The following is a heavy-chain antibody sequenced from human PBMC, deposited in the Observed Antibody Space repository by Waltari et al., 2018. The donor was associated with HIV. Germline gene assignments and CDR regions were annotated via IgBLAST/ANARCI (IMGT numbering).Heavy chain of an antibody. D-gene: IGHD6-19*01. CDR2: MYYSGST. J-gene: IGHJ4*02. CDR1: GGSISTSSYY. V-gene: IGHV4-39*01. Sequence: QLQLQESGPGLVKPSETLSLNCTVSGGSISTSSYYWGWIRPPPGKGLEWIVSMYYSGSTYYNPSLKRRFTISADTSKNQFSLRLSSVTAADTAVYYCVRQEGIAVAAVMYYFDYWGQGTLVTVSS. CDR3: VRQEGIAVAAVMYYFDY.